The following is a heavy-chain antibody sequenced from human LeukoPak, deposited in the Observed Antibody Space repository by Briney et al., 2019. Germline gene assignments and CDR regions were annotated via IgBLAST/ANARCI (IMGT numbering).Heavy chain of an antibody. Sequence: GGSLRLSCVASEFSFSSYSTNWVRQGPGKGLEWVSYISTSSSAIYYADSVKGRFTISRDNAKNSLYLQMNSLRSEDTAFYHCARDRCSSTSCYNTPNWFDPWGQGTLVTVSS. CDR2: ISTSSSAI. CDR1: EFSFSSYS. CDR3: ARDRCSSTSCYNTPNWFDP. V-gene: IGHV3-48*01. D-gene: IGHD2-2*02. J-gene: IGHJ5*02.